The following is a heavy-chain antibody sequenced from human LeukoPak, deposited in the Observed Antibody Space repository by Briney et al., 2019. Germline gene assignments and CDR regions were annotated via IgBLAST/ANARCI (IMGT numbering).Heavy chain of an antibody. D-gene: IGHD6-19*01. CDR3: VGQYSSGWIYYYGMDV. CDR1: GDSVSSNSAA. Sequence: SQTLSLTCAISGDSVSSNSAAWHWIRQSPSRGLEWLGRTYYRSKWYNDYAASVKSRIIINPDTSKNQFSLQLNSVTPEDTAVYYCVGQYSSGWIYYYGMDVWGQGTTVTVSS. V-gene: IGHV6-1*01. CDR2: TYYRSKWYN. J-gene: IGHJ6*02.